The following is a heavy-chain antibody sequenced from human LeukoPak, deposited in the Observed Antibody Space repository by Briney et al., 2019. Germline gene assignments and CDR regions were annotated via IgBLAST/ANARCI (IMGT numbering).Heavy chain of an antibody. CDR2: IYSGGIT. V-gene: IGHV3-66*01. CDR3: ARVVIRPYYFDY. J-gene: IGHJ4*02. CDR1: GFTVSSNY. Sequence: PGGSLRLSCALSGFTVSSNYMSWVRQAPGKGLEWVSVIYSGGITDYAYSVKGRFTISRDNSKNTLHLQMNNLRAEDTAVYYCARVVIRPYYFDYWGQGTLVTVSS. D-gene: IGHD4-23*01.